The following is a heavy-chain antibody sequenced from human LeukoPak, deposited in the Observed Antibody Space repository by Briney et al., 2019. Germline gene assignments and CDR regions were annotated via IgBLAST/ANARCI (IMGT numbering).Heavy chain of an antibody. V-gene: IGHV1-69*05. CDR1: GYTFTSYD. CDR3: ARGRLPGVDAFDI. J-gene: IGHJ3*02. D-gene: IGHD3-10*01. CDR2: VLPISVTA. Sequence: ASVKVSCKASGYTFTSYDINWVRQATGQGLEWMGGVLPISVTANYAQTFQGRVTITTDESTSTAYMELSSLRSEDTAMYYCARGRLPGVDAFDIWGQGTMVIVSS.